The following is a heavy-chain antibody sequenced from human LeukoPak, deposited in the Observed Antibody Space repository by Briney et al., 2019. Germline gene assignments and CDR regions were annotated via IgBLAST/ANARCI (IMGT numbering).Heavy chain of an antibody. J-gene: IGHJ4*02. Sequence: GGSLRLSRAASGFTFSSYWMHWVRQAPGKWLVWVSRINSDGSSTSYADSVKGRFTISRDNAKNTLYLQMNSLRAEDTAVYYCARVPHLRTTRGYFDYWGQGTLVTVSS. CDR2: INSDGSST. V-gene: IGHV3-74*01. D-gene: IGHD4-17*01. CDR1: GFTFSSYW. CDR3: ARVPHLRTTRGYFDY.